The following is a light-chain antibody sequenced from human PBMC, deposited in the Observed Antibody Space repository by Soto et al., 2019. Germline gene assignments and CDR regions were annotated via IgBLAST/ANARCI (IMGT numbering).Light chain of an antibody. J-gene: IGLJ1*01. V-gene: IGLV2-14*01. CDR3: SSYTSSSTGV. CDR2: EVS. CDR1: SXDVGGYNY. Sequence: QSVLAQPASVSGSPGQSITISCTGTSXDVGGYNYVSWYQQHPGKAPKLMIYEVSNRPSGVSNRFSGSKSGNTASLTISGPQAEDEADYSCSSYTSSSTGVFETGTKVTV.